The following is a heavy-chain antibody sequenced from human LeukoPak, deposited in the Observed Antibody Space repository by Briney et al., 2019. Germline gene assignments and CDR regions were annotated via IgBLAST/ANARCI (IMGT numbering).Heavy chain of an antibody. CDR1: GFTFAEYA. V-gene: IGHV3-9*01. D-gene: IGHD4-23*01. CDR3: PKEASVARVFSRFYL. Sequence: GRSLRLSCAASGFTFAEYALHWVRQAPGKGLEWVSSITWNSGSIAYANSVKGRFIISRDNAKNSLYLQMNSLRSEDTGLYFCPKEASVARVFSRFYLWGQGTLVTVSS. J-gene: IGHJ5*02. CDR2: ITWNSGSI.